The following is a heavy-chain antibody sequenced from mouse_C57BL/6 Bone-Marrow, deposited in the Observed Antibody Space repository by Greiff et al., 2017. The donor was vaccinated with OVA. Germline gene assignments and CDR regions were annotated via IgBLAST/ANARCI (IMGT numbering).Heavy chain of an antibody. CDR3: ARRDYYGSKDY. Sequence: DVMLVESGGGLVKPGGSLKLSCAASGFTFSDYGMHWVRQAPEKGLEWVAYISSGSSTIYYADTVKGRFTISRDNAKNTLFLQMTSLRSEDTAMYYCARRDYYGSKDYWGQGTTLTVSS. J-gene: IGHJ2*01. V-gene: IGHV5-17*01. CDR1: GFTFSDYG. D-gene: IGHD1-1*01. CDR2: ISSGSSTI.